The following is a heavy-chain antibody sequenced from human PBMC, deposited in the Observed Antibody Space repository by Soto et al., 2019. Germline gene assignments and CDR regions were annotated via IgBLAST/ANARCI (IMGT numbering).Heavy chain of an antibody. CDR2: IWSNGSNK. J-gene: IGHJ6*02. Sequence: QVQLVESGGGVVQRGRSLRLSCAASGFTFSSYGMHWVRRAPGKGLEWVAVIWSNGSNKDYAESVKGRFTVSRDTSKNTLYLQMDSLRVEDTAVYYCARDHSSWTPGVWGQGTTVTVSS. V-gene: IGHV3-33*01. CDR1: GFTFSSYG. CDR3: ARDHSSWTPGV. D-gene: IGHD6-13*01.